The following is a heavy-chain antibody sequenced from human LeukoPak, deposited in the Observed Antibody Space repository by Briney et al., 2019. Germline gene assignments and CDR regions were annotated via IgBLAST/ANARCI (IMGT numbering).Heavy chain of an antibody. D-gene: IGHD5-24*01. CDR1: GYTFTGYY. Sequence: GASVKVSCKASGYTFTGYYMHWVRQAPGQGLEWMGRINPNSGGTNYAQKFQGRVTMTRDTSISTAYMELSRLRSDDTAVYYCASYRDGYNLCAKAFWGQGTLVTVSS. V-gene: IGHV1-2*06. J-gene: IGHJ4*02. CDR2: INPNSGGT. CDR3: ASYRDGYNLCAKAF.